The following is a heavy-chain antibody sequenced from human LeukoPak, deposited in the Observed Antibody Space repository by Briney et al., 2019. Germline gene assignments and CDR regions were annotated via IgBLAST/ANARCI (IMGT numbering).Heavy chain of an antibody. J-gene: IGHJ4*02. D-gene: IGHD6-19*01. V-gene: IGHV3-21*01. CDR3: ARGVGSSGRYLGFDY. Sequence: GGSLRLSSAASGFTFSTYSMNWVRQAPGKGLEWVSSISSSSSYIYYADSVKGRFTISRDNAKNSLYLQMNSLRAEDTAVYYCARGVGSSGRYLGFDYWGQGTLVTVSS. CDR1: GFTFSTYS. CDR2: ISSSSSYI.